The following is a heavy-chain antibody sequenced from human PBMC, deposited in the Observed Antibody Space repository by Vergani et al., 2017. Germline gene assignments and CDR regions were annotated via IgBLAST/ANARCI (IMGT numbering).Heavy chain of an antibody. D-gene: IGHD3-10*01. V-gene: IGHV4-39*02. CDR3: AIPVGPSAIADGYHV. J-gene: IGHJ3*01. CDR2: ISSSGSP. Sequence: QLQLQESGPGLVKPSETLSLSFRVSGDSISRSHYYWGFIRQPPGKGLEWIGSISSSGSPYYNPTLKSRLAFSVDTSKNLFSLRLKSVTAPDTGMYYCAIPVGPSAIADGYHVWGQGTMVTVS. CDR1: GDSISRSHYY.